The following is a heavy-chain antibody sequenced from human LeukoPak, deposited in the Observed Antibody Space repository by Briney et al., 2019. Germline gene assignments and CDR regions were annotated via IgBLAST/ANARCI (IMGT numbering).Heavy chain of an antibody. CDR3: ARAITIFGVVTDYYYYGMDV. CDR2: IIPIFDTA. Sequence: SVKASCKASGGTFSSYAISWVRQAPGQGLEWLGGIIPIFDTANYAQKFQGRVTITADESTSTAYMELSSLRSEDTAVYYCARAITIFGVVTDYYYYGMDVWGQGTTVTVSS. V-gene: IGHV1-69*13. D-gene: IGHD3-3*01. CDR1: GGTFSSYA. J-gene: IGHJ6*02.